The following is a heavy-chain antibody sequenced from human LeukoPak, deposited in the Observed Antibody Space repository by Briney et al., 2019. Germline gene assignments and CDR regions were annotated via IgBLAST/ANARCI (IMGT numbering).Heavy chain of an antibody. J-gene: IGHJ4*02. D-gene: IGHD6-13*01. V-gene: IGHV4-39*07. CDR3: ARAYSPPQWSPFDY. CDR1: GGSISSGSYY. CDR2: IYYSGST. Sequence: SETLSLTCTVSGGSISSGSYYWGWIRQPPGKGLEWIGSIYYSGSTYYKPSLKSRVTISLDTSKNQFSLELSSVTAADTAVYYCARAYSPPQWSPFDYWGQGTLVTVSS.